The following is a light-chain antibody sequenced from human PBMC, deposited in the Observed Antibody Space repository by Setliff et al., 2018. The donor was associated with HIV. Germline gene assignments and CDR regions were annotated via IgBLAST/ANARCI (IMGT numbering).Light chain of an antibody. CDR3: CSYSRSTVPYV. V-gene: IGLV2-23*02. CDR1: SSDIGGHNH. Sequence: QSVLAQVASVSGSLGQLITISCTGSSSDIGGHNHVSWFRVDPGKAPKLIIYNVYLLASGVSPRFSASKSGNTASLTIFGLQSEDEGDYYCCSYSRSTVPYVFGSGTKVTVL. CDR2: NVY. J-gene: IGLJ1*01.